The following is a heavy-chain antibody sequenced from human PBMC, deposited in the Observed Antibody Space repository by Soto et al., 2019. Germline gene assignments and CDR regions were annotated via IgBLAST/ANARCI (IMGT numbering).Heavy chain of an antibody. V-gene: IGHV4-31*03. D-gene: IGHD2-15*01. CDR2: IYYSGST. CDR3: ARGLRGYCSGGSCYHYYFDY. Sequence: PSETLSLTCTVSGGSIGSGGYYWSWIRQHPGKGLEWIGYIYYSGSTYYNPSLKSRVTISVDTSKNQFSLKLSSVTAADTAVYYCARGLRGYCSGGSCYHYYFDYWGQGTLVTVSS. J-gene: IGHJ4*02. CDR1: GGSIGSGGYY.